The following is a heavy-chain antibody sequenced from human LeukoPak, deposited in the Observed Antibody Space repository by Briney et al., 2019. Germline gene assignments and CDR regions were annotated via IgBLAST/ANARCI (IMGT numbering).Heavy chain of an antibody. D-gene: IGHD3-16*02. CDR3: ARENVWGSYRFHT. V-gene: IGHV1-2*02. CDR1: GYTFTGYY. Sequence: ASVTVSCKASGYTFTGYYMHWVRQAPGQGLEWMGWINPNSGGTNYAQKFQGRVTMTRDTSISTAYMELSRLRSDDTAVYYCARENVWGSYRFHTWGRGTLVTVSS. CDR2: INPNSGGT. J-gene: IGHJ5*02.